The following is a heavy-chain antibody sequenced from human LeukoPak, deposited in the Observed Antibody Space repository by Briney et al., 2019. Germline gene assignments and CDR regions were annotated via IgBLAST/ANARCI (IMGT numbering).Heavy chain of an antibody. V-gene: IGHV1-69*04. J-gene: IGHJ5*02. CDR1: GGTFSRYT. CDR2: IIPILGIT. CDR3: ARDIAYYDSSGGPNWFDP. Sequence: ASVKVSCKASGGTFSRYTISCVRQAPAQGRECMGRIIPILGITNYAQKFQGRVTITADKSTSTAYMELSSLRSEDTAVYYCARDIAYYDSSGGPNWFDPWGQGTLVTVSS. D-gene: IGHD3-22*01.